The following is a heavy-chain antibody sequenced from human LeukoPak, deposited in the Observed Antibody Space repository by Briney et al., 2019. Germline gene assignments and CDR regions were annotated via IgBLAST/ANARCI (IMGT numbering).Heavy chain of an antibody. D-gene: IGHD3-3*01. J-gene: IGHJ3*02. CDR2: IYPGDSDT. Sequence: GESLKISCKGSGYSFTRNWIGWVRQMPGKGLEWMGIIYPGDSDTKYSPSFQGQGTISVDKSISTAYLQWSSLKASDTAIYYCARSGGRFLEWLSLRADGFDIWGQGTMVTVSS. CDR3: ARSGGRFLEWLSLRADGFDI. CDR1: GYSFTRNW. V-gene: IGHV5-51*01.